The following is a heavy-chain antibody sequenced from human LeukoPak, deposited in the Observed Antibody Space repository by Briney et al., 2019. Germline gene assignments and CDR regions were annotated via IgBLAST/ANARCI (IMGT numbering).Heavy chain of an antibody. CDR2: IYHSGST. Sequence: SETLSLTCAVSGGSISSSNSWSWVRQPPGKGLEWIGEIYHSGSTNYNPSLKSRVTISVDTSKNQFSLKLSSVTAADTAVCYCARGLAYCGGDCYNDAFDIWGQGTMVTVSS. CDR1: GGSISSSNS. D-gene: IGHD2-21*02. CDR3: ARGLAYCGGDCYNDAFDI. J-gene: IGHJ3*02. V-gene: IGHV4-4*02.